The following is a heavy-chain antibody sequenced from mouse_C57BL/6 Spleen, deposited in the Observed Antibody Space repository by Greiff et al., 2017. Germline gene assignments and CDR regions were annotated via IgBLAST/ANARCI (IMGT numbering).Heavy chain of an antibody. CDR3: ARETTVVATDAMDY. D-gene: IGHD1-1*01. J-gene: IGHJ4*01. CDR1: GYSFTDYN. V-gene: IGHV1-39*01. Sequence: VQLKESGPELVKPGASVKISCKASGYSFTDYNMNWVKQSNGKSLEWIGVINPNYGTTSYNQKFKGKATLTVDQSSSTAYMQLNSLTSEDSAVYYCARETTVVATDAMDYWGLGTSVTVSS. CDR2: INPNYGTT.